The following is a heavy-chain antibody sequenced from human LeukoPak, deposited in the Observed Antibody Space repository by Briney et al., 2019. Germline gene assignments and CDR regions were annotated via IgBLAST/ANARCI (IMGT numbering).Heavy chain of an antibody. V-gene: IGHV3-30*04. D-gene: IGHD2-2*01. J-gene: IGHJ4*02. CDR3: ARVKLVPAAIHSGFIDY. CDR1: GFTFSSYA. Sequence: GRSLRLSCAASGFTFSSYAMHWVRQAPGKGLEWVAVISYDGSNKYYADSVKGRFTISRDNSKNTLYLQMNSLRAEDTAVYYCARVKLVPAAIHSGFIDYCGQGTLVTVSS. CDR2: ISYDGSNK.